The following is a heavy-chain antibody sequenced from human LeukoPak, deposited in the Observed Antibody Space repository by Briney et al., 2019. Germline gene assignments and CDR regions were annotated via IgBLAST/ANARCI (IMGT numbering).Heavy chain of an antibody. V-gene: IGHV3-43*01. J-gene: IGHJ4*02. Sequence: PGGSLRLSCAASGFTFDDYTMHWVRQAPGKGLEWVSLISWDGGTTYYADSVKGRLTISRDNAKNPLYLQMNSLRAEDTAVYYCARASLSGSYYIYWGQGTLVTVSS. CDR2: ISWDGGTT. CDR3: ARASLSGSYYIY. CDR1: GFTFDDYT. D-gene: IGHD1-26*01.